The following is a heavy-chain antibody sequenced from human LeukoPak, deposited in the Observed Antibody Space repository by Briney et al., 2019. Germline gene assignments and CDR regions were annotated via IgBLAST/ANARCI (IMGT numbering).Heavy chain of an antibody. CDR3: ARDYYASGSHDY. CDR1: GFTLSSYW. V-gene: IGHV3-7*01. D-gene: IGHD3-10*01. CDR2: IKQDGSEK. Sequence: GGSLRLSCAAAGFTLSSYWMSWVRQAPGKGLEWVANIKQDGSEKYYVDSVKGRFTISRDNAKNSLYLQMNSLRAEDTAVYYCARDYYASGSHDYWGQGTLVTVSS. J-gene: IGHJ4*02.